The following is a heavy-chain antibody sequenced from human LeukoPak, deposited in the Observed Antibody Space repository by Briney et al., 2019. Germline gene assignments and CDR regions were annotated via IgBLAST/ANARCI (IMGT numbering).Heavy chain of an antibody. CDR3: ARLLRYCSSTSCYPFRDGYNIFDY. J-gene: IGHJ4*02. CDR2: IYPGDSDT. D-gene: IGHD2-2*01. V-gene: IGHV5-51*01. CDR1: GYSFASYS. Sequence: GESLKISCKGSGYSFASYSIGWVRQMPGKGLEWMGIIYPGDSDTRYSPSFPGQVTISADQSIRTAYLQWSSLKASDTAMYYCARLLRYCSSTSCYPFRDGYNIFDYWGQGTLVTVSS.